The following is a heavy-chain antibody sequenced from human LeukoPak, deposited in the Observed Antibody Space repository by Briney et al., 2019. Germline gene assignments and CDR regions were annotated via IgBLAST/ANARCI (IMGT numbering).Heavy chain of an antibody. CDR3: ASVCFVAHYLLDV. D-gene: IGHD3-16*01. V-gene: IGHV1-2*02. CDR2: INPNNGAT. J-gene: IGHJ6*02. Sequence: ASVKVSCKASGYTLTGHYLHWVRQAPGQGLEWMGWINPNNGATTYAQRFQGRVTLTRDTSISTPYMDFRTLRPDDTAVYYCASVCFVAHYLLDVCGQGTTVTLSS. CDR1: GYTLTGHY.